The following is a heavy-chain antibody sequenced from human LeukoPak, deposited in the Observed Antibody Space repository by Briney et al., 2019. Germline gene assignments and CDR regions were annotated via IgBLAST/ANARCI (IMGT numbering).Heavy chain of an antibody. CDR3: ARDLGTYYYDFDY. CDR2: INPNSGGT. D-gene: IGHD3-10*01. Sequence: ASVEVSCKASGYTFTGYYMHWVRQAPGQGLEWMGWINPNSGGTNYAQKFQGRVTMTRDTSISTAYMELSRLRSDDTAVYYRARDLGTYYYDFDYWGQGTLVTVSS. CDR1: GYTFTGYY. J-gene: IGHJ4*02. V-gene: IGHV1-2*02.